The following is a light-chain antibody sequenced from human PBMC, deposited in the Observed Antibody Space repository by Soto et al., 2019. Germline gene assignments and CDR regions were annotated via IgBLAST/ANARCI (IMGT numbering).Light chain of an antibody. Sequence: EIVLTQSPGTLSLSPGERATLSCRASQSVSSSFLAWYQQKPGQAPRLLIYGASSRATGIPDRFSGSGSGTDFTLTISRLEPEDFAVYYCQQYGSSPRTFGQVTKVEIK. CDR3: QQYGSSPRT. V-gene: IGKV3-20*01. J-gene: IGKJ1*01. CDR1: QSVSSSF. CDR2: GAS.